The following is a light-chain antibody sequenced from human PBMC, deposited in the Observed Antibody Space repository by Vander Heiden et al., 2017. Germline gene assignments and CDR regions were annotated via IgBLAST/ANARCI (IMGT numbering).Light chain of an antibody. V-gene: IGKV1-9*01. Sequence: DIQVTQSPSFLSASAGDTVTITCRASQGINSYLTWYQQQPGKAPKLLIYAASTLQSGVPSRFSGSGSGTEFTLTISSLQPEDFATYFCQQVNTYPYTFGQGTKLE. J-gene: IGKJ2*01. CDR3: QQVNTYPYT. CDR1: QGINSY. CDR2: AAS.